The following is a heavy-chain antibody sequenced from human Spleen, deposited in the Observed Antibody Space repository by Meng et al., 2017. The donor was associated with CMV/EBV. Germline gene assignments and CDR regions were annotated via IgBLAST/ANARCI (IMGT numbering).Heavy chain of an antibody. CDR3: ARLFYGYGYRSWFDP. Sequence: GESLKISCKGSGYSFTSYWIGWVRQMPGKGLEWMGIIYPGDSDTRYSPSFQGQVTISADKSISTAYLQWSSLKASDTAMYYCARLFYGYGYRSWFDPWGQGTLVTVSS. CDR2: IYPGDSDT. CDR1: GYSFTSYW. D-gene: IGHD5-18*01. J-gene: IGHJ5*02. V-gene: IGHV5-51*01.